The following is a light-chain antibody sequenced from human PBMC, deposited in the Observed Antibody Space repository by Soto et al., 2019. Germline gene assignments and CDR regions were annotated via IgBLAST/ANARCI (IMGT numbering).Light chain of an antibody. V-gene: IGKV1-27*01. Sequence: DIQMTQSPSSLSASVGDRVTITCRASQGISNYLAWYQQQPGKVPKLLIYVASTLQSGVPSRFSGSGSGTDLTLTISSLQPEDVATYYCQKYISAPWTFGQGTKVEIK. J-gene: IGKJ1*01. CDR1: QGISNY. CDR2: VAS. CDR3: QKYISAPWT.